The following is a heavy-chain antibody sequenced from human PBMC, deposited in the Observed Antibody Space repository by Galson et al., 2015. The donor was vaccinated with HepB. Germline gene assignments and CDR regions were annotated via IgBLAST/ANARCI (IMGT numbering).Heavy chain of an antibody. CDR3: ARDLIATAPNDY. CDR2: INPNSGGT. J-gene: IGHJ4*02. V-gene: IGHV1-2*02. CDR1: GYTFTGYF. Sequence: SVKVSCKASGYTFTGYFIHWVRQAPGQGLEWMGWINPNSGGTDYAQRFQGRVTMTRDTSITTAYMELSRLRSDDTAMYYCARDLIATAPNDYWGQGTLVTVSS. D-gene: IGHD6-13*01.